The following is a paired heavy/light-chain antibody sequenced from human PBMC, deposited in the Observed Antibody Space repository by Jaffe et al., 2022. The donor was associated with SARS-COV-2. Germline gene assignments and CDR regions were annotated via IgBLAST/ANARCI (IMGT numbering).Heavy chain of an antibody. CDR3: AKVRLAAAGLTGAHFDGMDV. D-gene: IGHD6-13*01. J-gene: IGHJ6*02. CDR1: GFIFEEYA. Sequence: EVQLVESGGGLAQPGRSLRLSCAATGFIFEEYAMIWVRQAPGKGLEWVSGISRISDTTGYADSVKGRFTISRDNAKNSLFLQMNSLRPEDTALYYCAKVRLAAAGLTGAHFDGMDVWGQGTTVTVSS. CDR2: ISRISDTT. V-gene: IGHV3-9*01.
Light chain of an antibody. J-gene: IGLJ2*01. CDR2: GVT. V-gene: IGLV2-14*01. Sequence: QSALTQPASVSGSPGQSITFSCTGTNSDVGAYNSVSWYQQHPGKAPKLVIYGVTNRPSGVPDRFSGSKSGNTASLTISGLQADDEADYYCSSYTGTTTPVVFGGGTKLTVL. CDR1: NSDVGAYNS. CDR3: SSYTGTTTPVV.